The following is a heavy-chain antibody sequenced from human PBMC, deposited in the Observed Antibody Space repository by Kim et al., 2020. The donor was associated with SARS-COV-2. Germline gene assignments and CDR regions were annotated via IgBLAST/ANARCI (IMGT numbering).Heavy chain of an antibody. Sequence: SVKVSCKASGGTFSSYAISWVRQAPGQGLEWMGGIIPIFGTANYAQKFQGRVTITADESTSTAYMELSSLRSEDTAVYYCASDRYNWNDDYYYYGTDVWGQGTTVTVSS. CDR1: GGTFSSYA. J-gene: IGHJ6*02. V-gene: IGHV1-69*13. CDR3: ASDRYNWNDDYYYYGTDV. CDR2: IIPIFGTA. D-gene: IGHD1-1*01.